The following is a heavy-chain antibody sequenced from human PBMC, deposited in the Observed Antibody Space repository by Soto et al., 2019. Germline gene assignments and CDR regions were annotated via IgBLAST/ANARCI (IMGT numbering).Heavy chain of an antibody. J-gene: IGHJ6*03. Sequence: QVQLVQSGAEVKEPGASVKVSCKASGYTFTSYGISWVRQAPGQGLEWMGWISVYNGNTRYAQRFQGRVTVTTGTSTSKDYMELRVLRSDNTAGFYCARRLHLGFGNNYHYFMDVWGKGTTVTVSS. V-gene: IGHV1-18*01. CDR3: ARRLHLGFGNNYHYFMDV. D-gene: IGHD2-21*02. CDR1: GYTFTSYG. CDR2: ISVYNGNT.